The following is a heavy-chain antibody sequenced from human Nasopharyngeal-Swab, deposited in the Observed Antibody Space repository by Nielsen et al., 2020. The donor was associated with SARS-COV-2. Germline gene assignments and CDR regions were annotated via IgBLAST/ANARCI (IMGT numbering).Heavy chain of an antibody. CDR2: INPSGGST. CDR1: GYTFTSYY. Sequence: ASVKVTCKASGYTFTSYYMHWVRQAPGQGLEWMGIINPSGGSTSYAQKFQGRVTMTRDTSTSTVYMELSSLRSEDTAVYYCARDTRPGWSWFDPWGQGTLVTVSS. J-gene: IGHJ5*02. V-gene: IGHV1-46*01. D-gene: IGHD3-3*01. CDR3: ARDTRPGWSWFDP.